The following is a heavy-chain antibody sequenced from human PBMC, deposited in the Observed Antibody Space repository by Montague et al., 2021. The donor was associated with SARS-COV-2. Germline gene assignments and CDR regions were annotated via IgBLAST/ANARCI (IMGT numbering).Heavy chain of an antibody. CDR3: ARMGKGSYYYGMDV. D-gene: IGHD7-27*01. CDR1: GYTFTGYY. Sequence: SVKVSCKASGYTFTGYYMHWVRQAPGQGLEWMGWINPNSGGTNYAQKFQGWVTMTRDTSISTAYMELSRLRSDDTAVYYCARMGKGSYYYGMDVRGQGTTVTVSS. V-gene: IGHV1-2*04. J-gene: IGHJ6*02. CDR2: INPNSGGT.